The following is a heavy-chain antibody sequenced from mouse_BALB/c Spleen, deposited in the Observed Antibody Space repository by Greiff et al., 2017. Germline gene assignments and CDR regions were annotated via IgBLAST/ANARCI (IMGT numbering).Heavy chain of an antibody. D-gene: IGHD1-1*01. CDR2: IRNKANGYTT. V-gene: IGHV7-3*02. J-gene: IGHJ3*01. Sequence: EVQGVESGGGLVQPGGSLRLSCATSGFTFTDYYMSWVRQPPGKALEWLGFIRNKANGYTTEYSASVKGRFTISRDNPQSILYLQMHTLRAEDSATYYCARDNYGSTWFAYWGQGTLVTVSA. CDR3: ARDNYGSTWFAY. CDR1: GFTFTDYY.